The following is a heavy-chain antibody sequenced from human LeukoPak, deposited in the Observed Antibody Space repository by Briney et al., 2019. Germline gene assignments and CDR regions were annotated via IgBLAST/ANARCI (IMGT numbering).Heavy chain of an antibody. J-gene: IGHJ4*02. D-gene: IGHD5-24*01. CDR2: INSDSSLM. CDR1: GFTFSSYS. Sequence: GGSLRLSCAASGFTFSSYSTNWVRQAPGKGLEWVSSINSDSSLMFYAESVKGRFTISRDNAKNSLYLQMNSLRSEDTAVYYCARPSNGYNWNMGYWGQGTLVTVSS. V-gene: IGHV3-21*01. CDR3: ARPSNGYNWNMGY.